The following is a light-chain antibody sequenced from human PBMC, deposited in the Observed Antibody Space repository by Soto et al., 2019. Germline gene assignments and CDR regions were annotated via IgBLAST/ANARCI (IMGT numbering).Light chain of an antibody. CDR2: DTS. J-gene: IGKJ1*01. CDR1: QSVSSY. CDR3: QQYNSSPVT. Sequence: EIVLTQSPGTLSLSVGEIATLSCRASQSVSSYLAWYQQTPGQAPRHLIYDTSSWATGIPDRFSGSGSGTDFTLTISSLQPDDFAAYYCQQYNSSPVTFGQGTKVEIK. V-gene: IGKV3-20*01.